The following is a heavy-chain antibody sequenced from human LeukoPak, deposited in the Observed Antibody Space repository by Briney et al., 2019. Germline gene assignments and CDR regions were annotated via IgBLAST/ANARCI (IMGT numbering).Heavy chain of an antibody. CDR3: ARGSYDDSAYYEY. J-gene: IGHJ4*02. D-gene: IGHD3-22*01. V-gene: IGHV3-53*01. Sequence: GGSLSLSCATSGPTFRSNYITWVRQAPGKGLEWVSFIYTDGRTYYADSVKGRFTISRDNSKNTLYLHMNGLRAEDTALYYCARGSYDDSAYYEYWGQR. CDR2: IYTDGRT. CDR1: GPTFRSNY.